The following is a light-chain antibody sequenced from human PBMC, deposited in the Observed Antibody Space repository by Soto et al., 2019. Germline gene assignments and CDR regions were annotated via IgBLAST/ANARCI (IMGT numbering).Light chain of an antibody. CDR2: GAS. Sequence: EIVMTQSPATLSVSPGERATLSCRASQSVGGNLAWYQQKPGQAPRLLIYGASTRATGIPARFSGSGSGTEFTLSISSLQSEDFAVYYCQQYNNWPPDTFGGGTKVDIK. CDR3: QQYNNWPPDT. V-gene: IGKV3-15*01. CDR1: QSVGGN. J-gene: IGKJ4*01.